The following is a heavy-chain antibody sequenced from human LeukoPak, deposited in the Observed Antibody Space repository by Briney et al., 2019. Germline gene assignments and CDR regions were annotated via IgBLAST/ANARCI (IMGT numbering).Heavy chain of an antibody. CDR2: ISSSSSYI. CDR1: GFTFSSYA. J-gene: IGHJ4*02. V-gene: IGHV3-21*01. Sequence: PGGSLRLSCAASGFTFSSYAMSWVRQAPGKGLEWVSSISSSSSYIYYADSVKGRFTISRDNAKNSLYLQMNSLRAEDTAVYYCARDFVVVVAAHYYFDYWGQGTLVTVSS. CDR3: ARDFVVVVAAHYYFDY. D-gene: IGHD2-15*01.